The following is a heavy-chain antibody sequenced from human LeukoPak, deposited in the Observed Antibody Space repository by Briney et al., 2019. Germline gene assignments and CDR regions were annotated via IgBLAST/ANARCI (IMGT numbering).Heavy chain of an antibody. Sequence: SETLSLTCTVSGVPISSSYSYWGWIRQPPGMGLEWIGSIYYTGNTYYNASLKSQVSISIDTSKNQFSLKLTSVTAADTAVYYCARQTGSGLFILPGGQGTLVTVSS. CDR2: IYYTGNT. J-gene: IGHJ4*02. V-gene: IGHV4-39*01. CDR1: GVPISSSYSY. D-gene: IGHD3/OR15-3a*01. CDR3: ARQTGSGLFILP.